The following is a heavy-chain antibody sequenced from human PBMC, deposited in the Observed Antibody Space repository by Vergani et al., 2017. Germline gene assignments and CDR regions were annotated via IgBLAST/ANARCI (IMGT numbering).Heavy chain of an antibody. V-gene: IGHV4-61*02. CDR1: GGSISSGSYY. Sequence: QVQLQESGPGLVKPSQTLSLTCTVSGGSISSGSYYWSWIRQPAGKGLEWIGRIYTSGRTNYNPSLKSRVTISVDTAKNQFFLKLSSVTAADTAVYYWARGRRVGATNLPNPHYFDYWGQGTLVTVSS. CDR2: IYTSGRT. J-gene: IGHJ4*02. CDR3: ARGRRVGATNLPNPHYFDY. D-gene: IGHD1-26*01.